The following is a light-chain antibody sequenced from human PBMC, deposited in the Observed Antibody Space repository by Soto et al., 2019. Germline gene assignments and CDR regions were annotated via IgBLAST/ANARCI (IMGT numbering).Light chain of an antibody. V-gene: IGKV3-20*01. CDR3: QQYGSSPLT. Sequence: EIVLTQSPGTLSLSPGERATLSCRASQSVSSSYLAWYQQKPGQAPRLLIYGASSRATGIPDRFSGSESGTDFTVTISRLEPEDFAVYYCQQYGSSPLTFGGGTKVEIK. CDR1: QSVSSSY. J-gene: IGKJ4*01. CDR2: GAS.